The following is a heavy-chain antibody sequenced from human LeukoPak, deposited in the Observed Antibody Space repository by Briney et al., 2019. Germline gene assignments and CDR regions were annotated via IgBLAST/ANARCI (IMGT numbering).Heavy chain of an antibody. Sequence: SETLSLTCTVSGGPISSSNYYWGWIRQPRGRGLEWIGNIFYSESTFYNPSLKSRVTISVDTSKNQLSLKLSSVTAAATAVYYCARTPTSRKRFLGGAATGTDYYYYYYMDVWGKGTTVTISS. J-gene: IGHJ6*03. CDR3: ARTPTSRKRFLGGAATGTDYYYYYYMDV. CDR1: GGPISSSNYY. V-gene: IGHV4-39*07. D-gene: IGHD6-13*01. CDR2: IFYSEST.